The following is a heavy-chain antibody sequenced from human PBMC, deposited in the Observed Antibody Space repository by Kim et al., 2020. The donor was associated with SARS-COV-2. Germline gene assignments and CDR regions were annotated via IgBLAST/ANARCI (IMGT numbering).Heavy chain of an antibody. Sequence: ASVKVSCKASGYTFTSYAMHWVRQAPGQRLEWMGWINAGNGNTKYSQKFQGRVTITRDTSASTAYMELSSLRSEDTAVYYCARDNSRDGYNFYYFDYWGQGTLVTVSS. V-gene: IGHV1-3*01. J-gene: IGHJ4*02. CDR3: ARDNSRDGYNFYYFDY. D-gene: IGHD5-12*01. CDR2: INAGNGNT. CDR1: GYTFTSYA.